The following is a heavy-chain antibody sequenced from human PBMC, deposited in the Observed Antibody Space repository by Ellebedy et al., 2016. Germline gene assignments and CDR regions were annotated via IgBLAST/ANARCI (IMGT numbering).Heavy chain of an antibody. CDR1: GYTFTNYA. CDR2: INAANGDT. V-gene: IGHV1-3*01. Sequence: ASVKVSXXPSGYTFTNYAIHWVRQAPGQRLEWMGWINAANGDTKSSQKFQGRVTITRDTSASTAYMELSSLRSEDTAVYYCAREGSGWSYYYYGMDVWGQGTTVTVSS. CDR3: AREGSGWSYYYYGMDV. D-gene: IGHD6-19*01. J-gene: IGHJ6*02.